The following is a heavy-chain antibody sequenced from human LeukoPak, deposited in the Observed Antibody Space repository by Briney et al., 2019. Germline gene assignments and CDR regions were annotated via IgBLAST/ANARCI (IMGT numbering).Heavy chain of an antibody. J-gene: IGHJ4*02. D-gene: IGHD2-2*02. CDR1: GFPFSNYA. Sequence: EGSLRLSCAASGFPFSNYALSWVRQAPGKGLEWVAVISYDGSNKYYADSVKGRFTISRDNSKNTLYLQMNSLRAEDTAVYYCARDCSSTSCYTNPPYWGQGTLVTVSS. CDR2: ISYDGSNK. CDR3: ARDCSSTSCYTNPPY. V-gene: IGHV3-30-3*01.